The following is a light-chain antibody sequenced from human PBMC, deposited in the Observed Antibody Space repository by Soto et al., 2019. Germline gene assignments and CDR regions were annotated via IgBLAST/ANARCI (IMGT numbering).Light chain of an antibody. J-gene: IGKJ1*01. V-gene: IGKV3-15*01. CDR3: QKYGSSPPT. Sequence: EIVMTQSPATLSVSPGERATLSCRASQSVSSNLAWYQQKPGQAPRLLIYGASTRATGIPARFSGSGSGTDFTLTINRLEPEDFALYYCQKYGSSPPTVGQGTKV. CDR2: GAS. CDR1: QSVSSN.